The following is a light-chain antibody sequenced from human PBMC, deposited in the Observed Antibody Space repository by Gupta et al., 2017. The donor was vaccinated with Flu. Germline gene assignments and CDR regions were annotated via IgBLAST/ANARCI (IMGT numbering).Light chain of an antibody. V-gene: IGLV2-11*03. CDR1: NSHVGNYHC. CDR2: GVS. Sequence: SVTISCTLTNSHVGNYHCVYWDQQHPGKAYELMLYGVSKRPTGVPDRFSVSKSGNTASLSISRRNLQAEAHSYCCSYACTVNFVFGGGTKLTVL. J-gene: IGLJ2*01. CDR3: CSYACTVNFV.